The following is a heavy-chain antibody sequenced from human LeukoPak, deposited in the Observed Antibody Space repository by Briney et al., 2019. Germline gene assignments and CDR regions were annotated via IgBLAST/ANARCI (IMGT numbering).Heavy chain of an antibody. V-gene: IGHV1-69*06. CDR1: GGTFSSYA. CDR3: ARGYYQTILTYYYYGMDV. J-gene: IGHJ6*04. CDR2: IIPIFGTA. Sequence: SVKVSCKASGGTFSSYAISWVRQAPGQGLEWMGGIIPIFGTANYAQKFQGRVTITADKSTSTAYMELSSLRSEDTAVYYCARGYYQTILTYYYYGMDVWGKGTTVTVSS. D-gene: IGHD3-3*01.